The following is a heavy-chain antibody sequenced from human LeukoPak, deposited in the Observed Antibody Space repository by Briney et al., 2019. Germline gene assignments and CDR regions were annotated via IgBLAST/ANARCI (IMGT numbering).Heavy chain of an antibody. CDR3: VREAGHCSRTSCVKSNWFDP. Sequence: GASVKVSCKASGYTFTSYDINWVRQATGQGLEWMGWMNPNSGNTGYARKFQGRVTMTRNTSISTAYMELSSLRSEDTAVYYCVREAGHCSRTSCVKSNWFDPWGQGTLVTVSS. CDR1: GYTFTSYD. CDR2: MNPNSGNT. D-gene: IGHD2-2*01. V-gene: IGHV1-8*01. J-gene: IGHJ5*02.